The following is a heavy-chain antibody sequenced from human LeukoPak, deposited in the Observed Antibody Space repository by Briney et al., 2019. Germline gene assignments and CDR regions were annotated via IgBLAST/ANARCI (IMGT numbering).Heavy chain of an antibody. Sequence: ESSVKVSCKASGGTFSSHGISWMRQAPGQGLEWMGGIIPIFHTTNYAQNFQDRLTITTDESTSTIYMELSSLRSDDTAVYYCARDYNYDSSAYDDALDVWGQGTMVTVSS. CDR2: IIPIFHTT. D-gene: IGHD3-22*01. V-gene: IGHV1-69*05. CDR1: GGTFSSHG. CDR3: ARDYNYDSSAYDDALDV. J-gene: IGHJ3*01.